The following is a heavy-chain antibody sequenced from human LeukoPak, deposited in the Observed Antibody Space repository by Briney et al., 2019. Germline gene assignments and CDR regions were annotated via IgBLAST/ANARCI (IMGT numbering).Heavy chain of an antibody. CDR3: ARGMYYYGSGSYYTPPLLYFDY. CDR1: GGSFSGYY. D-gene: IGHD3-10*01. J-gene: IGHJ4*02. CDR2: INHSGST. Sequence: SETLSLTCAVYGGSFSGYYWSCIRQPPGKGLEWIGEINHSGSTNYNPSLKSRVTISVDTSKNQFSLKLSSVTAADTAVYYCARGMYYYGSGSYYTPPLLYFDYWGQGTLVTVSS. V-gene: IGHV4-34*01.